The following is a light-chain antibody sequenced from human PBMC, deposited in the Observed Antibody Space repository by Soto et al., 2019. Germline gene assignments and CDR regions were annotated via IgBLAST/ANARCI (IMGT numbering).Light chain of an antibody. Sequence: EIVMTQSPATLSVSPGERATLSCRASQSVSSNLAWYQQKFGQAPRLLIYGASTRATGIPARFSGSGSGTEFTLTISSLQSEDLAVYYCQQYNNWPRTFGQGTKVEIK. CDR2: GAS. J-gene: IGKJ1*01. CDR3: QQYNNWPRT. CDR1: QSVSSN. V-gene: IGKV3-15*01.